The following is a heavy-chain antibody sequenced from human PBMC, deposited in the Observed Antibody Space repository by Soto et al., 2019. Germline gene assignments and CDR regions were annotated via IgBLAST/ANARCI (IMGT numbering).Heavy chain of an antibody. CDR1: GFSLSSTRMA. Sequence: QITLKESGPTLVKPTQTLTLTCTFSGFSLSSTRMAVGWIRQPPGKALEWLALIYWDDDKRYSPFLKSRLTITNDYSKTQVVLTMSYIDPVDTARYYCAHIVVAGLGYYFDYWGQGTLVTVSS. CDR3: AHIVVAGLGYYFDY. J-gene: IGHJ4*02. CDR2: IYWDDDK. D-gene: IGHD6-19*01. V-gene: IGHV2-5*02.